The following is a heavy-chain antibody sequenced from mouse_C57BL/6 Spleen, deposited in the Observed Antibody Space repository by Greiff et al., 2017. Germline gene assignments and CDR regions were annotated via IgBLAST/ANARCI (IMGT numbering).Heavy chain of an antibody. CDR3: ARGGNYGNPFAY. Sequence: VQLQQSGPELVKPGASVKIPCKASGYTFTDYNMDWVKQSHGKSLEWIGDINPNNGGTIYNQKFKGKATLTVDKSSSTAYMELRSLTSEDTAVYYCARGGNYGNPFAYWGQGTLVTVSA. CDR1: GYTFTDYN. V-gene: IGHV1-18*01. D-gene: IGHD2-1*01. CDR2: INPNNGGT. J-gene: IGHJ3*01.